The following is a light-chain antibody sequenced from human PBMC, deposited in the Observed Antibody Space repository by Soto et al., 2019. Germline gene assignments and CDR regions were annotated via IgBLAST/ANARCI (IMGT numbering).Light chain of an antibody. CDR2: EVS. Sequence: QSALTQPASVSGSPEQSITISCTGTSSDIGGYNYVSWYQQHPGKAPKVVIYEVSNRPLGVSNRFSASKSGNTASLIISGLQADDEADYFCSSYRSTTTFGVFGTGTKLTVL. V-gene: IGLV2-14*01. J-gene: IGLJ1*01. CDR1: SSDIGGYNY. CDR3: SSYRSTTTFGV.